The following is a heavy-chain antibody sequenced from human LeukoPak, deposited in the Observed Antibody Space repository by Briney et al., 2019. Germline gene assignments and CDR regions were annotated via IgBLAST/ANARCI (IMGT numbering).Heavy chain of an antibody. J-gene: IGHJ4*02. Sequence: SETLSLTCTVSGGSISSGSYYWGWIRQPPGKGLKWIGSIYYSGSPYYNPSLKSRITVSLDTSKNQFSLKLSSVTAADTAVYYCARDKTFEVVNFFDYWGQGTLVTVSS. CDR2: IYYSGSP. CDR1: GGSISSGSYY. CDR3: ARDKTFEVVNFFDY. D-gene: IGHD3-3*01. V-gene: IGHV4-39*07.